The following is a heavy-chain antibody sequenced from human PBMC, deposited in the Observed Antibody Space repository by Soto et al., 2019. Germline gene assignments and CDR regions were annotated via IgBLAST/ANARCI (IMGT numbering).Heavy chain of an antibody. CDR3: PRRSGYPSSAAGFYY. Sequence: ASLKVSCKASGYSFSNYGISWVRQAPGQGLEWVGWISIYNGKTNSAQKLQGRVTMTTDRSTSTTYMELRSLRYDDTAVHYCPRRSGYPSSAAGFYYWGQG. V-gene: IGHV1-18*01. J-gene: IGHJ4*02. CDR2: ISIYNGKT. D-gene: IGHD5-18*01. CDR1: GYSFSNYG.